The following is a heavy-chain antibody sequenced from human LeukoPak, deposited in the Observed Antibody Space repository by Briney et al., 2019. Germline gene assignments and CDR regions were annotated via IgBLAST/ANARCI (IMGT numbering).Heavy chain of an antibody. CDR1: GYTFTSYG. CDR3: ARAYPLYDYVWGSYRYYDY. V-gene: IGHV1-18*01. Sequence: ASVKVSCKASGYTFTSYGISWVRQSPGQGLEWMGWISAYNGNTNYAQKLQGRVTMTTDTSTSTAYMELRSLRSDVTAVYYCARAYPLYDYVWGSYRYYDYWGQGTLVTVSS. J-gene: IGHJ4*02. CDR2: ISAYNGNT. D-gene: IGHD3-16*02.